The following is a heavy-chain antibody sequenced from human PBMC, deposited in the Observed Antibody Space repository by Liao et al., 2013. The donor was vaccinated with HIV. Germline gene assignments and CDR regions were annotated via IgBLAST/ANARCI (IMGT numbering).Heavy chain of an antibody. CDR3: ARQRVLMGFDAFDI. Sequence: QMHLQESGPGLVKPSETLSLTCTVSGGSITSSSYYWGWIRQSPGEGLEWIGSIYTSGSSNYNPSFKSRVAMSIDTSKSQFSLILNSVTAADTAVYYCARQRVLMGFDAFDIWGQGTMVTVSS. D-gene: IGHD3-9*01. CDR1: GGSITSSSYY. J-gene: IGHJ3*02. V-gene: IGHV4-39*01. CDR2: IYTSGSS.